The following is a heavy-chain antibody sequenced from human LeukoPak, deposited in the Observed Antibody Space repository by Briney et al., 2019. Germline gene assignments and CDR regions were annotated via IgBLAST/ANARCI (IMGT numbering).Heavy chain of an antibody. CDR2: ISSSSSYI. D-gene: IGHD5-12*01. CDR3: ARVGTKRLNYYYYGMDV. J-gene: IGHJ6*02. Sequence: GRSLRLSCAASGFTFSSYGMHWVRQAPGKGLEWVSSISSSSSYIYYADSVKGRFTISRDNAKNSLYLQMNSLRAEDTAVYYCARVGTKRLNYYYYGMDVWGQGTTVTVSS. V-gene: IGHV3-21*01. CDR1: GFTFSSYG.